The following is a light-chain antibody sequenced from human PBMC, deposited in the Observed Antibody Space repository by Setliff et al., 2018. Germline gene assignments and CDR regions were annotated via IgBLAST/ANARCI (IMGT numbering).Light chain of an antibody. CDR2: DVS. CDR3: CSFTSSSTLPYV. J-gene: IGLJ1*01. Sequence: QSALAQPASVSGSPGQSITISCTGTSSDVGGYNLVSWYQQHPGKVPRLMIYDVSNRPSGVSNRFSGSKIGNTASLTISGLQTEDEADYYCCSFTSSSTLPYVFGTGTKVT. V-gene: IGLV2-14*03. CDR1: SSDVGGYNL.